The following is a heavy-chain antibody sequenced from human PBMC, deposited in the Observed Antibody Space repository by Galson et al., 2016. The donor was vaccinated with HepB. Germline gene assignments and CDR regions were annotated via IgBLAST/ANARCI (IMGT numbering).Heavy chain of an antibody. D-gene: IGHD3-22*01. J-gene: IGHJ3*02. V-gene: IGHV3-30*18. CDR2: MSSDGRNQ. CDR1: GFTFSNFG. Sequence: SLRLSCAASGFTFSNFGMHWVRQAPGKGLQWVAVMSSDGRNQIYAESVKGRFTVSRDNSRNTLYLQMSSLRAEDTALYYCAKLDYSDRVGSFDIWGQGTLVTVSS. CDR3: AKLDYSDRVGSFDI.